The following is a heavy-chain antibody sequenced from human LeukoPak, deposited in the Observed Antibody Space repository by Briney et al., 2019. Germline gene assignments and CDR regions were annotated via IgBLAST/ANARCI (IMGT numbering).Heavy chain of an antibody. Sequence: PGGSLRLSCAASGFTFSGSAMHWVRQASGKGLEWVGRIRSKANSYATAYAASVKGRFTISRDDSENTAYLQMNSLKTEDTAVYHCTRAIAAADSAYYHYYMDVWGKGTTVTVSS. CDR2: IRSKANSYAT. CDR1: GFTFSGSA. CDR3: TRAIAAADSAYYHYYMDV. V-gene: IGHV3-73*01. J-gene: IGHJ6*03. D-gene: IGHD6-13*01.